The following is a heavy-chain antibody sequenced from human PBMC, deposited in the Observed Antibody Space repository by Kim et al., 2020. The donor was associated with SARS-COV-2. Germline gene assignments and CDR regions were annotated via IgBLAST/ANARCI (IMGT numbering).Heavy chain of an antibody. V-gene: IGHV3-23*01. CDR2: ISDSGGRT. J-gene: IGHJ4*02. Sequence: ISDSGGRTQYADSVKGRFTISRDNSKSTLFLHMNSLRAEDTAIYYCEASDYWGQGSLVTVSS. CDR3: EASDY.